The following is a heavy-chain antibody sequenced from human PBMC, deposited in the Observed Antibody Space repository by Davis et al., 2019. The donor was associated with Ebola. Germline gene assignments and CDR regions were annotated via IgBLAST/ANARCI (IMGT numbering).Heavy chain of an antibody. J-gene: IGHJ6*02. CDR3: ARLELRYFDWLSDPFYGMDV. D-gene: IGHD3-9*01. Sequence: AASVKVSCKASGYTFTSYGISWVRQAPGQGLEWMGWISAYNGNTNYAQKLQGRVTMTTDTSTSTAYMELSSLRSEDTAVYYCARLELRYFDWLSDPFYGMDVWGQGTTVTVSS. CDR2: ISAYNGNT. V-gene: IGHV1-18*01. CDR1: GYTFTSYG.